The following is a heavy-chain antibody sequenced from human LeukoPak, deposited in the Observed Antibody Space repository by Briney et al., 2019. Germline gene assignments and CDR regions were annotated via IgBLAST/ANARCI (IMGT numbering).Heavy chain of an antibody. Sequence: GASVKVSCKASGYTFTGYYMHWVRQAPGQGLEWMGWINPNSGGTNYAQKFQGWVTMTRDTSISTAYMELSRLRSDDTAVYHCAREAKEGVGYGSGSSEYYFDYWGQGTLVTVSS. D-gene: IGHD3-10*01. CDR3: AREAKEGVGYGSGSSEYYFDY. CDR2: INPNSGGT. V-gene: IGHV1-2*04. CDR1: GYTFTGYY. J-gene: IGHJ4*02.